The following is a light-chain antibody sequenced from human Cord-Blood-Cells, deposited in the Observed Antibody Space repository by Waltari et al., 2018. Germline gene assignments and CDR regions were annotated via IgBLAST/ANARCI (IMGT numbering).Light chain of an antibody. Sequence: EIVLTQSPATLSLSPGERATLSCRASQSVSSYLAWYQQKPGQAPRLLIYDASNRATGIPARFSGSGSGTDFTLTIRSLEPEDFAGYYCQQRSNWVTFGGGTKVEIK. V-gene: IGKV3-11*01. CDR1: QSVSSY. CDR3: QQRSNWVT. CDR2: DAS. J-gene: IGKJ4*01.